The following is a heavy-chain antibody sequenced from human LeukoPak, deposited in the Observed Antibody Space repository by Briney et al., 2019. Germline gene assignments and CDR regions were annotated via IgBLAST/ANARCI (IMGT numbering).Heavy chain of an antibody. D-gene: IGHD2-2*01. CDR1: GYTFTSYG. CDR2: ISAYNGNT. CDR3: ARDHCSSTSCYYYYGMDV. V-gene: IGHV1-18*01. Sequence: ASVKVSCKASGYTFTSYGINWVRQAPGQGLEWMGWISAYNGNTNYAQKLQGRVTMTTDTSTSTAYMELRSLRSDDTAVYYCARDHCSSTSCYYYYGMDVWGQGTLVTVSS. J-gene: IGHJ6*02.